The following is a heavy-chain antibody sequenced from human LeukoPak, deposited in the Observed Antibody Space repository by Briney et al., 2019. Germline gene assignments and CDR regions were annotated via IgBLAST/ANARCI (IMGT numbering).Heavy chain of an antibody. D-gene: IGHD6-13*01. J-gene: IGHJ5*02. CDR2: INPSGGST. CDR1: GYTFTSYY. CDR3: ACLSSSWYRRIP. V-gene: IGHV1-46*01. Sequence: ASVKVSCKASGYTFTSYYMHWVRQAPGQGLEWMGIINPSGGSTSYAQKFQGRVTMTRDTSTSTVYMELSSLRSEDTAVYYCACLSSSWYRRIPWGQGTLVTVSS.